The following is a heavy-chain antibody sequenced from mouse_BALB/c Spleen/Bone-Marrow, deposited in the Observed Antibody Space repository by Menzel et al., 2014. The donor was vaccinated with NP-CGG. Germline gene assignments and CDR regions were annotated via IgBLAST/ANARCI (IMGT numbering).Heavy chain of an antibody. CDR2: IRLKSNNYAT. CDR1: GFTFSNYW. J-gene: IGHJ3*01. Sequence: EVKLMESGGGLVQPGGSMKLSCVASGFTFSNYWMNWVRQSPEKGLEWVAEIRLKSNNYATHYAESVKGRFTISRDDSKSSVYLQRNNLRAEDTGIYYCTREGLRRGFAYWGQGTLVTVSA. V-gene: IGHV6-6*02. CDR3: TREGLRRGFAY. D-gene: IGHD2-2*01.